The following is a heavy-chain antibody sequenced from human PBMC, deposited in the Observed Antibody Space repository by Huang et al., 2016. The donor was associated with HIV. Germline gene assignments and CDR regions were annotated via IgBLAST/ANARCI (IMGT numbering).Heavy chain of an antibody. CDR3: ARAARGDGYHGAFDV. D-gene: IGHD2-2*03. V-gene: IGHV1-3*01. Sequence: QVQLVQSGAEFKKPGASLKLSCAASGYLFTTYSIHWFRRVPGQSLQWLGWINPGNGRIPVLLSFNGRVILSRDLSAATVYMQLSGLTADDTATYFCARAARGDGYHGAFDVWGQGTMVTV. CDR1: GYLFTTYS. CDR2: INPGNGRI. J-gene: IGHJ3*01.